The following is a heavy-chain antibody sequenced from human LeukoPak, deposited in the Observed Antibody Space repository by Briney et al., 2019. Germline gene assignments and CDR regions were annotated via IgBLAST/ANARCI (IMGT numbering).Heavy chain of an antibody. V-gene: IGHV1-18*01. Sequence: ASVKVSCKASGYAFSSSGIGWVRQALGQGLEWMGWVGPYNRKTNYSQKFQGRVTMTTDTSTNTAYLELRTLRSDDTAVYYCARGAPRGVWNFYFDYGGQGTLVTVSS. CDR1: GYAFSSSG. J-gene: IGHJ4*02. CDR2: VGPYNRKT. CDR3: ARGAPRGVWNFYFDY. D-gene: IGHD1-7*01.